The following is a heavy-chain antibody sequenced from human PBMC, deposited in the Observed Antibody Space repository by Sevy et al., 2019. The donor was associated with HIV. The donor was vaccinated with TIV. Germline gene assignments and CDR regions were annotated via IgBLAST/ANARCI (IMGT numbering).Heavy chain of an antibody. CDR1: GFTFSRFW. V-gene: IGHV3-7*03. D-gene: IGHD3-3*01. J-gene: IGHJ4*02. CDR3: ARGGVLEWPLGPFDY. Sequence: GGSLRLSCAASGFTFSRFWMSWVRQAPGNGLEWVANINQDGSERYYVDSVKGRFTISRDNAKNSLYLQMNSLRGEDTAVFFCARGGVLEWPLGPFDYWGQRTLVTVSS. CDR2: INQDGSER.